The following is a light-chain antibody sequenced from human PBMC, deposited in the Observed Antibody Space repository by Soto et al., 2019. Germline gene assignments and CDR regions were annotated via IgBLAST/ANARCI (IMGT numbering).Light chain of an antibody. J-gene: IGKJ1*01. CDR2: GAS. CDR3: HQYNHWPRGT. CDR1: QSVSNN. Sequence: IVMTQSPASLSVSPGEGATLSCRAGQSVSNNLAWYQQKPGQAPRLLIYGASTRATGIPARFSGSGSGTDFTLTISSLQSEDCAVYYGHQYNHWPRGTLGQGTKVDIK. V-gene: IGKV3-15*01.